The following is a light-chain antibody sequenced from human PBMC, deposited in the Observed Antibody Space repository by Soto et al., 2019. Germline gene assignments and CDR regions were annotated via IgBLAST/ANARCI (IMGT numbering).Light chain of an antibody. Sequence: QSVLTQPRSVSGSPGQSVTISCTGASGDVGGYNFVSWYQQHPGKAPTLMIFDVSQRPSGVPDRFSGSKSGNMASLTISGLQAEDEADYYCCSYGGSYTWVFGGGTKLTVL. CDR2: DVS. CDR3: CSYGGSYTWV. CDR1: SGDVGGYNF. V-gene: IGLV2-11*01. J-gene: IGLJ3*02.